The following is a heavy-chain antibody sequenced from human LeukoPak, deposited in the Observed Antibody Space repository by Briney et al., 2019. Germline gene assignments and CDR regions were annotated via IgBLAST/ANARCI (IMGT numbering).Heavy chain of an antibody. J-gene: IGHJ4*02. CDR2: ISGNGAGT. V-gene: IGHV3-23*01. CDR3: AKLWGRHVWSFDY. D-gene: IGHD3-16*01. CDR1: AFTFSRDD. Sequence: GGSLRLSCAASAFTFSRDDMAWVRQPPGKRPEWISSISGNGAGTHYIDSVRGRFSISRDNSKNTLSLQMNSLRAEDTAIYYCAKLWGRHVWSFDYWGQGALVTVSS.